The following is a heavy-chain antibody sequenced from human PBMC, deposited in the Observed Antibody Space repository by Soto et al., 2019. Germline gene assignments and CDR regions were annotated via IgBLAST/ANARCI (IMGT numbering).Heavy chain of an antibody. V-gene: IGHV3-30-3*01. J-gene: IGHJ6*03. CDR2: ISYDGSNK. CDR1: GFTFSSYA. D-gene: IGHD1-7*01. CDR3: AKDGTGTATNDYYSYYMDV. Sequence: GGSLRLSCAASGFTFSSYAMHWVRQAPGKGLEWVAVISYDGSNKYYADSVKGRFTISRDNSKNTLYLQMNSLRAEDTAVYYCAKDGTGTATNDYYSYYMDVWGKGTTVTVSS.